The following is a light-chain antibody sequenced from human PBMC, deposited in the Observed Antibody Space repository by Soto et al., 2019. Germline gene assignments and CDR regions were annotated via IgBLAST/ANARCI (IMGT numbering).Light chain of an antibody. CDR2: DVS. CDR1: QSISLW. Sequence: DIQMTQSPSTLSAFVGDRVTITCRASQSISLWLAWYQQKPGKAPRLLIYDVSTLESGVPSRFSGSRSGTEFTLTISSLQPDDFATYYCQQYNSYSWTFGQGTKVDIK. V-gene: IGKV1-5*01. J-gene: IGKJ1*01. CDR3: QQYNSYSWT.